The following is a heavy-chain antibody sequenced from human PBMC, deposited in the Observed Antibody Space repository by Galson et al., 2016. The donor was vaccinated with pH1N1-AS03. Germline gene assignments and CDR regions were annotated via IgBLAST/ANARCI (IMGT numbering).Heavy chain of an antibody. Sequence: SLRLSCAASGFTFNRSWMNWVRQAPGKGLEWVANIKQDGSEKYYVDSVKGRFTISRDNAKNSLYLQMNSLRAEDTAVYSCFEINNGGGQGTLVTVSS. CDR3: FEINNG. V-gene: IGHV3-7*01. CDR1: GFTFNRSW. D-gene: IGHD2-8*01. J-gene: IGHJ4*02. CDR2: IKQDGSEK.